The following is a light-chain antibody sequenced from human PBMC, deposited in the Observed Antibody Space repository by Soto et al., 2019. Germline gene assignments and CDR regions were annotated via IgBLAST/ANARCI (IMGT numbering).Light chain of an antibody. CDR2: KAS. CDR1: QSISSW. V-gene: IGKV1-5*03. Sequence: DIQMTQSPSTLSASVGDRVTITCRASQSISSWLAWYQQKPGKAPKLLIYKASTLESGVPSRFSGSGPGTEFTLTISSLQPDDFATYYCQQYNIYSETFGQGTKVEAK. J-gene: IGKJ1*01. CDR3: QQYNIYSET.